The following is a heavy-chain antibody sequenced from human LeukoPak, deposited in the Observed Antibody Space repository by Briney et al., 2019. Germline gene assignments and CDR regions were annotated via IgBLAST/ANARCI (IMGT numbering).Heavy chain of an antibody. J-gene: IGHJ3*02. CDR3: ARGNDYLEAFDI. D-gene: IGHD5-12*01. V-gene: IGHV3-53*04. CDR1: GFTVSSYY. CDR2: IYSGGST. Sequence: PGGSLRLSCAASGFTVSSYYMNGVRQAPGKGLEWVSVIYSGGSTYYIDSVKGRFTISRHNSRTTLYLQMNSLGGEDPAVYYCARGNDYLEAFDIWGQGTMVTVSS.